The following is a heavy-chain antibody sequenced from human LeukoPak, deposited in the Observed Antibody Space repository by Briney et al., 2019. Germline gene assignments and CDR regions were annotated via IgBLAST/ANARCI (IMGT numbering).Heavy chain of an antibody. V-gene: IGHV4-34*01. Sequence: SETLSLTCAVYGGSFSGYYWSWIRQPPGKGLEWIGEINHSGGTNYNPSLKSRVTISVDTSKNQFSLKLSSVTAADTAVYYCARYARGSGYYYDRPTFDYWGQGTLVIVSS. CDR3: ARYARGSGYYYDRPTFDY. D-gene: IGHD3-22*01. CDR1: GGSFSGYY. J-gene: IGHJ4*02. CDR2: INHSGGT.